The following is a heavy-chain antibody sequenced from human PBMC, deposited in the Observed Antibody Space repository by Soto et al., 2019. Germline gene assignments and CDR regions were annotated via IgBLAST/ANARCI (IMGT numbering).Heavy chain of an antibody. V-gene: IGHV3-30*18. J-gene: IGHJ4*02. Sequence: QVQLVESGGGVVQPGRSLRLSCAASGFTFSSYGMHWVRQAPGKGLEWVAVMSYDGSNKYYADSVKGRFTISRDNSKNTLYLQMNSLRAEDTAVYYCAKVRGYSSGWYPRYFDYWGQGTLVTVSS. CDR3: AKVRGYSSGWYPRYFDY. CDR2: MSYDGSNK. D-gene: IGHD6-19*01. CDR1: GFTFSSYG.